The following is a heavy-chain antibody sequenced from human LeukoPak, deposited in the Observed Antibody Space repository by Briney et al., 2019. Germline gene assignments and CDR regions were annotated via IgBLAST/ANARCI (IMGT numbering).Heavy chain of an antibody. V-gene: IGHV3-7*01. Sequence: GGXLRLSCAPSGFTFSTYWMSWVRQAPGKGLEWVANIKQDGSETYYADSVKGRFTIFRDNAKNSLYLQMDSLRVEDTAVYYCANGDGFDYWGQGTLVIVSS. CDR1: GFTFSTYW. CDR2: IKQDGSET. CDR3: ANGDGFDY. D-gene: IGHD5-24*01. J-gene: IGHJ4*02.